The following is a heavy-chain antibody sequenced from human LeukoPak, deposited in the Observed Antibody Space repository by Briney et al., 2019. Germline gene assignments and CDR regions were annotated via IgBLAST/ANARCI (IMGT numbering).Heavy chain of an antibody. CDR3: ARDEPGYGEFLLY. V-gene: IGHV3-23*01. CDR2: ISGSGGST. CDR1: GFTFSSYG. D-gene: IGHD3-10*01. Sequence: GGSLRLSCAASGFTFSSYGMSRVRQAPGKGLEWVSGISGSGGSTYYADSVKGRLTISRDNSKNTLYLQMNSLRAEDTAVYYCARDEPGYGEFLLYWGQGTLLTVSS. J-gene: IGHJ4*02.